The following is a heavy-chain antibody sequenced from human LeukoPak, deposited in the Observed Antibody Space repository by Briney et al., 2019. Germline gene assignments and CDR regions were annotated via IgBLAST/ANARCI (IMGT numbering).Heavy chain of an antibody. D-gene: IGHD6-13*01. CDR2: TYNRSKWYN. CDR3: ARDGIIAAADFDC. J-gene: IGHJ4*02. CDR1: GDSVSINSAA. V-gene: IGHV6-1*01. Sequence: SRTLSLTCAISGDSVSINSAAWNWLRQSPSRGLEWLGRTYNRSKWYNDYAVYVKSRITINPDTSKNQFSLQLNSVTPEDTAVYYCARDGIIAAADFDCWGQGTLVTVSS.